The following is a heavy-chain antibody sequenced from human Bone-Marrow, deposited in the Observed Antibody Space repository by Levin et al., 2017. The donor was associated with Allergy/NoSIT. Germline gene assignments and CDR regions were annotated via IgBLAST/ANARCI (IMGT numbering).Heavy chain of an antibody. CDR1: GYIFSSFG. V-gene: IGHV1-18*01. D-gene: IGHD6-19*01. J-gene: IGHJ6*02. CDR3: ARDSAVAATRDYYYYGIDV. CDR2: ISPHNGNT. Sequence: GESLKISCKASGYIFSSFGISWVRQAPGQGLEWMGWISPHNGNTNYAQKFQGRVTMTTDTSMSTAYMELRSLRSDDTAVFYCARDSAVAATRDYYYYGIDVWGQGTTVTVSS.